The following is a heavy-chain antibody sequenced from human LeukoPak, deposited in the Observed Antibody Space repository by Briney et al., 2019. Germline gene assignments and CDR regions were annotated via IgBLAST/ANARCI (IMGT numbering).Heavy chain of an antibody. D-gene: IGHD3-22*01. J-gene: IGHJ3*02. CDR3: ARGVMIVVVITECPAFDI. V-gene: IGHV4-31*03. CDR2: IYYSGST. Sequence: DPSQTLSLTCTVSGGSISSGGYYWSWIRQHPGKGLEWIGYIYYSGSTYYNPSLKSRVTISVDTSKNQFSLKLSSVTAADTAVYYCARGVMIVVVITECPAFDIWGQGTMVTVSS. CDR1: GGSISSGGYY.